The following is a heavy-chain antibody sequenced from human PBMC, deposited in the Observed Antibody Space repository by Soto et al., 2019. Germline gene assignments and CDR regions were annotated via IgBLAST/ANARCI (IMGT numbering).Heavy chain of an antibody. CDR2: ISENGDST. J-gene: IGHJ4*02. Sequence: EVQLLESGGGLVQPGGSLRLSCAASGFTFSGYAMTWVRQAPGKGLEWVSGISENGDSTYYADSVKGRFTISRDNSKNTLYLQMNSLRAEDTYVYYCAKVLLWFGDSSTGYWGQGTLVTVSS. CDR3: AKVLLWFGDSSTGY. D-gene: IGHD3-10*01. V-gene: IGHV3-23*01. CDR1: GFTFSGYA.